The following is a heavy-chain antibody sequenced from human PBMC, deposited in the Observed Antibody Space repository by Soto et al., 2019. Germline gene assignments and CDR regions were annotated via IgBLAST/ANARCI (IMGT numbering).Heavy chain of an antibody. J-gene: IGHJ4*02. CDR2: INGDGTNT. V-gene: IGHV3-74*01. CDR1: GFTFSSDW. Sequence: EVQLAESGGGVVQPGGSLRLSCAASGFTFSSDWMHWVRQAPGKGLVWVSRINGDGTNTDYADSVKGRFTISRDNPKNTLYLQMNSLRAEDAAVYYCVRSYGDPPGWGQGTLVTVSS. CDR3: VRSYGDPPG. D-gene: IGHD4-17*01.